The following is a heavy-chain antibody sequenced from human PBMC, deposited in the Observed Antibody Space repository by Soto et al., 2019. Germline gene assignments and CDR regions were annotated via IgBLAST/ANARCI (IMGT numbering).Heavy chain of an antibody. CDR2: INAGNGNT. D-gene: IGHD2-2*01. Sequence: ASVKVSCKASGYTFTSYAMHWVRQAPGQRLEWMGWINAGNGNTKYSQKFQGRVTITRDTSASTAYMELSSLRSEDTAVYYCARDLAGYCSSTSCYAGSYWYFDLLGRGTLVTVSS. CDR3: ARDLAGYCSSTSCYAGSYWYFDL. CDR1: GYTFTSYA. V-gene: IGHV1-3*01. J-gene: IGHJ2*01.